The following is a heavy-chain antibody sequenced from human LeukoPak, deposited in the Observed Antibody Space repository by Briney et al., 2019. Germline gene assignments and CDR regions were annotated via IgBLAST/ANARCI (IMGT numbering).Heavy chain of an antibody. J-gene: IGHJ3*02. V-gene: IGHV3-30*18. Sequence: PGGSLRLSCAASGFTFSSYGMHWVRQAPGKGLEWVAVISYDGSNKYYADSVKGGFTISRDNSKNTLYLQMNSLRAEDTAVYYCAKDYSSGYIVDAFDIWGQGTMVTVSS. CDR3: AKDYSSGYIVDAFDI. CDR1: GFTFSSYG. D-gene: IGHD3-22*01. CDR2: ISYDGSNK.